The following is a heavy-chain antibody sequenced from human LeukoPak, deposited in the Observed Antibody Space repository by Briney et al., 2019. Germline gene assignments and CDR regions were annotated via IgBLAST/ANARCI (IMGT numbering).Heavy chain of an antibody. D-gene: IGHD5-18*01. V-gene: IGHV3-7*01. CDR3: ARDADGYED. CDR1: GGSISSYY. J-gene: IGHJ4*02. Sequence: PSETLSLTCTVSGGSISSYYWSWIRQPPGKGLEWVANIKEDGSEDYYADSVKGRFAISKDNAKNSLYLQMNSLRAEDTATYYCARDADGYEDWGQGTLVTVSS. CDR2: IKEDGSED.